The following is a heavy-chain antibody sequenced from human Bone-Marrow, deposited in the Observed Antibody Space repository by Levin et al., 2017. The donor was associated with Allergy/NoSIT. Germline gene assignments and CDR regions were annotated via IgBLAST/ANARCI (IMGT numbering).Heavy chain of an antibody. CDR1: GGSISSYY. CDR3: ARGHCTGGVCYLVDY. Sequence: SETLSLTCTVSGGSISSYYWSWIRQPPGKGLEWIGYIYYSGSTNYNPSLKSRVTISVDTSKNQFSLKLSSVTAADTAVYYCARGHCTGGVCYLVDYWGQGTLVTVSS. CDR2: IYYSGST. D-gene: IGHD2-8*02. J-gene: IGHJ4*02. V-gene: IGHV4-59*01.